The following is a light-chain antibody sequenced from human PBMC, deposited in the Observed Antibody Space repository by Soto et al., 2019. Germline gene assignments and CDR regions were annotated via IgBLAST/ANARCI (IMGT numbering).Light chain of an antibody. CDR2: DAS. V-gene: IGKV3-11*01. CDR1: QSVSSD. CDR3: QQRGT. J-gene: IGKJ4*01. Sequence: EIVLTQSPATLSLSLGERATLSCRASQSVSSDLDWYQQKPGQAPRLLIYDASNRATGIPARFSGSGSGTDFTLTISSLEPEDFAVYYCQQRGTFGGGTKVEIK.